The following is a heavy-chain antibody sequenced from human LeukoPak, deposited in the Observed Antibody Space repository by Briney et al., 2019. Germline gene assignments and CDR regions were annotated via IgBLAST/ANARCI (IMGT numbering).Heavy chain of an antibody. CDR3: ARDGGLYCSGGNCYGGLDYYYYMDV. CDR2: IIPIFGTA. D-gene: IGHD2-15*01. J-gene: IGHJ6*03. V-gene: IGHV1-69*06. CDR1: GGTFSSYA. Sequence: ASVKVSCKASGGTFSSYAISWVRQAPGQGLEWMGGIIPIFGTANYAQKFQGRVTITADKSTSTAYMELRSLRSEDTAVYYCARDGGLYCSGGNCYGGLDYYYYMDVWGKGTTVTVSS.